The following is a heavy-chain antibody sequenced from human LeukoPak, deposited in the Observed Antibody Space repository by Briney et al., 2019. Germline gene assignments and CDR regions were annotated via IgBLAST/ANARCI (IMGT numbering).Heavy chain of an antibody. CDR2: INTNTGNP. D-gene: IGHD3-3*01. CDR3: ARDRRVRYDFWKRGYWFDP. CDR1: GYTFTSYA. Sequence: ASVKVSCKASGYTFTSYAMNWVRQAPGQGLEWMGWINTNTGNPTYAQGFTGRFVFSLDTSVSTAYLQISSLKAEDTAVYYCARDRRVRYDFWKRGYWFDPWGQGTLVTVSS. J-gene: IGHJ5*02. V-gene: IGHV7-4-1*02.